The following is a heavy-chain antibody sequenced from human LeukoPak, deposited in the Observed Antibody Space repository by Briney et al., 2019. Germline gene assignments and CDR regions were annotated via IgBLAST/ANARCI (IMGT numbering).Heavy chain of an antibody. CDR2: IYTSGST. J-gene: IGHJ4*02. CDR1: GGSISSYY. CDR3: AREGSSGWYLPPRIDY. D-gene: IGHD6-19*01. Sequence: SETLSLTCTVSGGSISSYYWSWIRQPAGKGLEWIGRIYTSGSTNYNPSLKSRVTISVDTSKNQFSLKLSSVTAADTAVYYCAREGSSGWYLPPRIDYWGQGTLVTVSS. V-gene: IGHV4-4*07.